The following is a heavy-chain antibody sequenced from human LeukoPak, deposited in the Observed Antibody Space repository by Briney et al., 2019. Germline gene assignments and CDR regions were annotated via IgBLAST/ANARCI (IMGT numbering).Heavy chain of an antibody. V-gene: IGHV3-23*01. CDR1: GFTFSTYA. J-gene: IGHJ4*02. CDR2: VSGGGGST. CDR3: AKRKDSGGYYFFDY. Sequence: GGSLRLSCAASGFTFSTYAMTWVRQAPGKGLEWVSGVSGGGGSTYYADSVKGRFTISRDNSKSTLYLQMNSLRAEDTAVYYCAKRKDSGGYYFFDYWGQGTLVTVSS. D-gene: IGHD3-22*01.